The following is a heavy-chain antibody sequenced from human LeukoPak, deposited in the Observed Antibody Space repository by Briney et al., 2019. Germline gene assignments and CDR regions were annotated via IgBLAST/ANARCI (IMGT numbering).Heavy chain of an antibody. Sequence: GRSLRLSCAASGFTFSSYAMHWVRQAPGKGLEWVAVISYDGSNKYYADSVKGRFTISRDNSKNTLYLQMNSLRAEDTAVYYCARDRFFELRYFDWLLFFDYWGQGTLVTVSS. V-gene: IGHV3-30-3*01. CDR2: ISYDGSNK. CDR3: ARDRFFELRYFDWLLFFDY. D-gene: IGHD3-9*01. J-gene: IGHJ4*02. CDR1: GFTFSSYA.